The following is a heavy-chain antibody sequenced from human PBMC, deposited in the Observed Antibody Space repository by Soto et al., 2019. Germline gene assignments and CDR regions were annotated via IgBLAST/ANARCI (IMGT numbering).Heavy chain of an antibody. D-gene: IGHD3-10*01. Sequence: QVQLQQWGAGLLKPSETLSLTCAVYGGSFSGYYWSWIRQPPGKGLEWIGEINLSGSTNYNPSLKSRVTISVDTSKNQFSLKLSSVTAADTAVYYCARGGRVTMVRRFDYWGPGTLVTVSS. J-gene: IGHJ4*02. CDR3: ARGGRVTMVRRFDY. V-gene: IGHV4-34*01. CDR1: GGSFSGYY. CDR2: INLSGST.